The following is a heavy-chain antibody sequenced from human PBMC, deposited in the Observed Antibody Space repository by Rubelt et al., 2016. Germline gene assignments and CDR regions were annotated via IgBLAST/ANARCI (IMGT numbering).Heavy chain of an antibody. CDR2: IYYSGST. CDR3: ARLSSGWYYFDY. Sequence: QLQLRESGPGLVKPSETLSLTCTVSGGSISSSSYYWGWIRQPPGKGLEWIGSIYYSGSTYYNPSLKSRVAISVETSKNQLSLKLSSVTAADTAVYYCARLSSGWYYFDYWGQGTLVTVSS. J-gene: IGHJ4*02. V-gene: IGHV4-39*01. CDR1: GGSISSSSYY. D-gene: IGHD6-19*01.